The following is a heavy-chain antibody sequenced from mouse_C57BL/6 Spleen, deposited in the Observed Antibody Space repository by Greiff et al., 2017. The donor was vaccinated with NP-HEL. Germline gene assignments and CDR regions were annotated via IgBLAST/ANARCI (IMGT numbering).Heavy chain of an antibody. CDR2: IDPSDSET. CDR1: GYTFTSYW. D-gene: IGHD2-10*02. CDR3: ARSGYGNYEWYFDV. Sequence: QVQLQQPGAELVRPGSSVKLSCKASGYTFTSYWMHWVKQRPIQGLEWIGNIDPSDSETHYNQKFKDKATLTVDKSSSTAYMQLSSLTSEDSAVYYCARSGYGNYEWYFDVWGTGTTVTVSS. J-gene: IGHJ1*03. V-gene: IGHV1-52*01.